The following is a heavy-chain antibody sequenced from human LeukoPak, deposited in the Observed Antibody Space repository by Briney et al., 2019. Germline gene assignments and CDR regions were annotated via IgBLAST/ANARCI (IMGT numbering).Heavy chain of an antibody. J-gene: IGHJ4*02. Sequence: PGGSLRLSCAASGFTFSNAWMSWVRQAPGKGLEWVSVIYSGGSTYYADSVKGRFTISRDNSKNTLYLQMNSLRAEDTAVYYCVRGYYAGRGHHFEYWGQGTLVTVSS. CDR1: GFTFSNAW. V-gene: IGHV3-66*01. CDR2: IYSGGST. CDR3: VRGYYAGRGHHFEY. D-gene: IGHD3-22*01.